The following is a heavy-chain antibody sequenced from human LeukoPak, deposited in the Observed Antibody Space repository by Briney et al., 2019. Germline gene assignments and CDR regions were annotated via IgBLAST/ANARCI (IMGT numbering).Heavy chain of an antibody. Sequence: PSETLSLTCTVSGGSISSSSYCWGWIRQPPGKGLEWIGSIYYSGSTYYNPSLKSRVTISVDTSKNQFSLKLSSVTAADMAVYCCARHGYGSGSYRWGQGTLATVSS. CDR1: GGSISSSSYC. CDR2: IYYSGST. V-gene: IGHV4-39*01. CDR3: ARHGYGSGSYR. D-gene: IGHD3-10*01. J-gene: IGHJ4*02.